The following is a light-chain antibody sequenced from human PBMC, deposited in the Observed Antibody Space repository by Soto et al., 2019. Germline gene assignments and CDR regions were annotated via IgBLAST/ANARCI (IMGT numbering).Light chain of an antibody. J-gene: IGKJ2*01. CDR3: QQYGSSPLHT. CDR2: GAS. Sequence: EIVLTQSPGTLSFSPGERATLSCRASQSVSSSYLAWYQQKPGQAPRLLIYGASSRATGIPDRFSGSGSGTDFTLTISRLEPEDFAVYYCQQYGSSPLHTFGQGTKLEIK. V-gene: IGKV3-20*01. CDR1: QSVSSSY.